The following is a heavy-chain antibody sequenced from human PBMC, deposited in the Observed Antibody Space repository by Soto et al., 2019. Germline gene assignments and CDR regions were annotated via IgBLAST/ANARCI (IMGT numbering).Heavy chain of an antibody. CDR1: GGTFSSYT. D-gene: IGHD2-15*01. Sequence: SVKVSCKASGGTFSSYTISWVRQAPGQRLEWMGRIIPILGIANYSQKFQGRVTITADKSTSTAYMELSSLRSEDTAVYYCARGGYCSGGSCLGWSPFNWFDPWGQGTLVTVSS. CDR2: IIPILGIA. J-gene: IGHJ5*02. CDR3: ARGGYCSGGSCLGWSPFNWFDP. V-gene: IGHV1-69*02.